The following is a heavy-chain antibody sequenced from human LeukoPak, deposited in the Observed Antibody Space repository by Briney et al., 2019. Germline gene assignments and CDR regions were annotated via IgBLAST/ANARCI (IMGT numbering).Heavy chain of an antibody. J-gene: IGHJ4*02. CDR3: ARDLSYDSSGYYD. CDR2: IRGGGGST. CDR1: GFTFSRYG. D-gene: IGHD3-22*01. Sequence: GGSLRLSCAASGFTFSRYGMSWVRQAPGKGLEWVSVIRGGGGSTYYADSVKGRFTISRDNSKNTLYLQMNSLRAEDTALYYCARDLSYDSSGYYDWGQGTLVTVSS. V-gene: IGHV3-23*01.